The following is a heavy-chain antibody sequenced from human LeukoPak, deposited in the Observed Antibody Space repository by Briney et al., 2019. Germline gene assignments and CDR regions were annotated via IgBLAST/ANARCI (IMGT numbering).Heavy chain of an antibody. CDR3: ARDFPGYCSSTSCLDAFDI. CDR1: GFTFSSYW. J-gene: IGHJ3*02. CDR2: IKQDGSEK. D-gene: IGHD2-2*01. Sequence: GGSLRLSCAASGFTFSSYWVSWVRQAPGKGLEWVANIKQDGSEKYYVDSVKGRFTISRDNAKNSLYLQMNSLRAEDTAVYYCARDFPGYCSSTSCLDAFDIWGQGTMVTVSS. V-gene: IGHV3-7*01.